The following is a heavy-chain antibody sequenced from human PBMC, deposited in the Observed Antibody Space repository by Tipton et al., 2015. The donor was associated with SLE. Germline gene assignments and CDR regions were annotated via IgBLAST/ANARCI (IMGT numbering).Heavy chain of an antibody. CDR2: AHYSGST. D-gene: IGHD3-10*01. Sequence: TLSLTCTVSGGSINSYYWGWIRQPPGKGLEWIGSAHYSGSTNYRPSLKSRVIISVDTSKNHFSLELTSVTAADTAVYYCARQRLRLLSPLDAWGQGTTVTVS. J-gene: IGHJ6*02. V-gene: IGHV4-59*08. CDR3: ARQRLRLLSPLDA. CDR1: GGSINSYY.